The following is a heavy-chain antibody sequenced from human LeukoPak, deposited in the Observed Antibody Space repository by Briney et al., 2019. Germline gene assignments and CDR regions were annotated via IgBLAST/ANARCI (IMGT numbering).Heavy chain of an antibody. D-gene: IGHD6-13*01. V-gene: IGHV4-34*01. CDR3: ARVSSSWYQDWYFDL. CDR2: INHSGNT. CDR1: DGSFSGYY. Sequence: SETLSLTCAVYDGSFSGYYWSWIRQPPGKGLEWIGEINHSGNTNNNPSLKSRVIISVDTSTTQFSLKLNSVTAADTAVYYCARVSSSWYQDWYFDLWGRGTLVTVSS. J-gene: IGHJ2*01.